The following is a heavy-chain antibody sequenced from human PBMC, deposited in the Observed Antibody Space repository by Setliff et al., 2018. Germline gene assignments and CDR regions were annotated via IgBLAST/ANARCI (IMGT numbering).Heavy chain of an antibody. J-gene: IGHJ6*02. D-gene: IGHD2-21*02. CDR3: ARNWVTAQHYYYGMDV. Sequence: PGGSLRLSCAASGFSFSNFRMNWVRQAPGKGLEWVALIWNDGSSKFYGDSVKGRFTISRDNSKNTLYLQMDSPRAEDTAVYYCARNWVTAQHYYYGMDVWGQGTTVTVSS. V-gene: IGHV3-33*08. CDR1: GFSFSNFR. CDR2: IWNDGSSK.